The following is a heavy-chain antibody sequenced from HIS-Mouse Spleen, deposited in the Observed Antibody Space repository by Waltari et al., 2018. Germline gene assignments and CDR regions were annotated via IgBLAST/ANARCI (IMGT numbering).Heavy chain of an antibody. J-gene: IGHJ3*02. Sequence: EVQLVESGGGLVQPGGSLRLSCAASGVLFRCLWLLGARQAPGKGLEWVANIKQDGSEKYYVDSVKGRFTISRDNAKNSLYLQMNSLRAEDTAVYYCARSLGIDAFDIWGQGTMVTVSS. CDR2: IKQDGSEK. CDR3: ARSLGIDAFDI. V-gene: IGHV3-7*01. CDR1: GVLFRCLW. D-gene: IGHD7-27*01.